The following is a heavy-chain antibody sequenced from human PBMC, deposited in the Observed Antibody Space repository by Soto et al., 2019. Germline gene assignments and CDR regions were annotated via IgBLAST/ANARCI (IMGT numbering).Heavy chain of an antibody. CDR1: GGSISSGGYY. D-gene: IGHD3-10*01. CDR3: ARVPKPPMVRGDYSMGV. Sequence: SETLSLTCTVSGGSISSGGYYWSWIRQHPGMGLEWIGYIYYSGSTYYNPPLKSRVTISLDTSKNQFSLNLSSVTAADTAVYYCARVPKPPMVRGDYSMGVWRQGTTVTVSS. CDR2: IYYSGST. V-gene: IGHV4-31*03. J-gene: IGHJ6*02.